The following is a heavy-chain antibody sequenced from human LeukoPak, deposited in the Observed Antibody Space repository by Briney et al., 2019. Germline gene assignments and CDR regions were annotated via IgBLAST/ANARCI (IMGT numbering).Heavy chain of an antibody. D-gene: IGHD3-22*01. V-gene: IGHV3-30*04. CDR2: ISYDGSNK. J-gene: IGHJ3*02. CDR3: ARELVVVVITTPGSAFDI. Sequence: PGGSLRLSCAASGFTFSSYAMHWVRQAPGKGLEWVAVISYDGSNKYYADSVKGRFTISRDNSKNTLYLQMNSLRAEDTAVYYCARELVVVVITTPGSAFDIWGQGTMVTVSS. CDR1: GFTFSSYA.